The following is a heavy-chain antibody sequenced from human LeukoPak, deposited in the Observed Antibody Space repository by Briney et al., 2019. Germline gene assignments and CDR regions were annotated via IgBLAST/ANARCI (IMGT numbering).Heavy chain of an antibody. CDR2: ISGSGGST. J-gene: IGHJ4*02. CDR1: GFTFSSYA. V-gene: IGHV3-23*01. Sequence: PGGSLRLSCAASGFTFSSYAMSWVRQAPGKGLEWVSAISGSGGSTYYADSVKGRFTISRDDSKNTLYLQMNSLRAEDTAVYYCASRMTTVTTVTDYWGQGTLVTVSS. D-gene: IGHD4-4*01. CDR3: ASRMTTVTTVTDY.